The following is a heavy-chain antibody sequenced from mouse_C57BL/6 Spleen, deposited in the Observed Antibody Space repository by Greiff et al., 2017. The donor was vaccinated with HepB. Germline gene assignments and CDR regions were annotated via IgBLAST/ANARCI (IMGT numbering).Heavy chain of an antibody. CDR2: IHPKSGST. D-gene: IGHD4-1*01. CDR3: ARSSWDGRDY. J-gene: IGHJ2*01. V-gene: IGHV1-64*01. Sequence: VQLQQPGAELVKPGASVKLSCKASGYTFTSYWMHWVKQRPGQGLEWIGMIHPKSGSTNYNEKFKSKATLTVDKSSSTAYMQLSSLTSEDSAVYYCARSSWDGRDYWGQVTTLTVSS. CDR1: GYTFTSYW.